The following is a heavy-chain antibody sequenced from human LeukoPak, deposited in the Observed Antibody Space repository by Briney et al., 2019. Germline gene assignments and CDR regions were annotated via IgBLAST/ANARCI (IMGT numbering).Heavy chain of an antibody. D-gene: IGHD6-19*01. CDR1: GFTFISYW. CDR3: ARSSGWSTFDY. Sequence: GSLRLSCAASGFTFISYWMSWVRQAPGKGLEWIGRIYTSGSTNYNPSLKSRVTISVDTSKNQFSLKLSSVTAADTAVYYCARSSGWSTFDYWGQGTLVTVSS. V-gene: IGHV4-4*08. J-gene: IGHJ4*02. CDR2: IYTSGST.